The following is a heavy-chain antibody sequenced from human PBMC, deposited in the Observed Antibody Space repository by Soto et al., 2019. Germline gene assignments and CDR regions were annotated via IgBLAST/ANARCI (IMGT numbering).Heavy chain of an antibody. J-gene: IGHJ4*02. V-gene: IGHV3-64D*08. CDR1: GFTFSSYA. D-gene: IGHD1-26*01. CDR3: VKGEWELHETFGY. CDR2: ISSNGGST. Sequence: PGGSLRLSCSASGFTFSSYAMHWVRQAPGKGLEYVSAISSNGGSTYYADSVKGRFTISRDNSKNTLYLQMSSLRAEDTAVYYCVKGEWELHETFGYWGQGTLVTVSS.